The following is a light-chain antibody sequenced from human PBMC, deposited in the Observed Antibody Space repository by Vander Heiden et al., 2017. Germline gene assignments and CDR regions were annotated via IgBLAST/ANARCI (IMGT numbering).Light chain of an antibody. J-gene: IGLJ2*01. CDR1: KLKHAY. Sequence: SYALTQPPSVSVSPGQTATITCSGDKLKHAYACWYQQRPGQSPVVVIYQDTERPSGIPGRFSGSNSGGTATLTISGAQALDEADYYCQAWDRSTAVIFGAGTKLTVL. CDR3: QAWDRSTAVI. CDR2: QDT. V-gene: IGLV3-1*01.